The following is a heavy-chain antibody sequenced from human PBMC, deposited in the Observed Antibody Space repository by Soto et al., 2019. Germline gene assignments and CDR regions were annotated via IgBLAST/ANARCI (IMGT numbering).Heavy chain of an antibody. CDR2: ISAYNGNT. CDR3: ARDVGATGD. D-gene: IGHD1-26*01. CDR1: GYTFTGYY. V-gene: IGHV1-18*04. Sequence: ASVKVSCKASGYTFTGYYLHWVRRAPGQGLEWMGWISAYNGNTNYAQKLQGRVTITRDTSASTAYMELSSLRSEDTAVYYCARDVGATGDWGQGTLVTVSS. J-gene: IGHJ4*02.